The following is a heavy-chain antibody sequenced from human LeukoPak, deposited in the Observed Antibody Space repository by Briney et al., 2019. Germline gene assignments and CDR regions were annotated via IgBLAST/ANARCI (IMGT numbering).Heavy chain of an antibody. V-gene: IGHV1-18*01. CDR2: ISAYNGNT. J-gene: IGHJ4*02. Sequence: GASVKVSCKASGYTFTSYGISWVRQAPGQGLEWMGWISAYNGNTNYAQKLQGRVTMTTDTSTSTAYMELRSLRSDDTAVYYCARAHYSGYGGGPGAFDYWGQGTLVTVSS. CDR1: GYTFTSYG. D-gene: IGHD5-12*01. CDR3: ARAHYSGYGGGPGAFDY.